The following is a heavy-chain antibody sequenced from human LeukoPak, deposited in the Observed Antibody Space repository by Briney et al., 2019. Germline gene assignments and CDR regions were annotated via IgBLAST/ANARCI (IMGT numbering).Heavy chain of an antibody. V-gene: IGHV3-43*02. Sequence: PGGSLTVTCAASGFTFDDYAMHWVRQAPGEGLEWVSLISGDGGSTYYADSVKGRFTISRDNSKNSLYLQMNSLRTEDTALYHCAIDRGWYDYLGQGTLVSVSS. J-gene: IGHJ4*02. CDR3: AIDRGWYDY. CDR1: GFTFDDYA. CDR2: ISGDGGST. D-gene: IGHD6-19*01.